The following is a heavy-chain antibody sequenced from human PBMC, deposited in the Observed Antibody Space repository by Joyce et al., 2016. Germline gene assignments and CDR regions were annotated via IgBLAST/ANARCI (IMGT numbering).Heavy chain of an antibody. CDR2: INPNSGGT. D-gene: IGHD2-2*01. CDR3: ARGDLWTSAPLFLYFPL. V-gene: IGHV1-2*02. CDR1: GYTFTDYY. J-gene: IGHJ2*01. Sequence: QVQLVQSGAEVKKPGASVKVSCKASGYTFTDYYIHWVRLAPGQGLEWVGGINPNSGGTEDPQKFQVRVTVTRDTSIRTAYMELTGLGSDDSAVYYCARGDLWTSAPLFLYFPLWGRGTLVTVSS.